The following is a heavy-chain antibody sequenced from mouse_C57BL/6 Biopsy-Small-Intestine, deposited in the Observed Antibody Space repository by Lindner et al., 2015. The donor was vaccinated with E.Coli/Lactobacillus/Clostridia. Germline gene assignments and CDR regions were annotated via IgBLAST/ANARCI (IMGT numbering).Heavy chain of an antibody. CDR3: ARHEEGIYYGNFYFDY. Sequence: VQLQESGTELVKPGASVKLSCKASGYTFTEYTIHWVKQRSGQGLEWIGWFYPGSDSIKYNEKFKDKATLTADKSSNTVYMELSRLTSEDSAVYFCARHEEGIYYGNFYFDYWGQGTTLTVSS. V-gene: IGHV1-62-2*01. J-gene: IGHJ2*01. CDR2: FYPGSDSI. D-gene: IGHD2-1*01. CDR1: GYTFTEYT.